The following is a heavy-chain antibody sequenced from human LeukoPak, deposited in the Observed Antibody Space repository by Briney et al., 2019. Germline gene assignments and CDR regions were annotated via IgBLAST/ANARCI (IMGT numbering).Heavy chain of an antibody. Sequence: PSETLSLTCAVYGGSFRVYYWSWIRQPPGKGLEWIGEINHSGSTNYNPSLKSRVTISVDTSKNQFSLKLSSVTAADTAVYYCARGPPALGDYWGQGTLVTVSS. D-gene: IGHD2-15*01. CDR3: ARGPPALGDY. CDR1: GGSFRVYY. V-gene: IGHV4-34*01. CDR2: INHSGST. J-gene: IGHJ4*02.